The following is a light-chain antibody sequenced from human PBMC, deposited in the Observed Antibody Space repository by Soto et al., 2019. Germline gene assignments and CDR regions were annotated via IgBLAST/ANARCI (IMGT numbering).Light chain of an antibody. CDR1: QSISSY. V-gene: IGKV1-39*01. CDR2: AAS. J-gene: IGKJ3*01. Sequence: DIQMTQSPSSLSASVGDRVTITCRASQSISSYLNGYQQKPGNAPTLLIYAASNLQSRVPSRFSGSGSGTDFTLTISSLQHEDFATYYCQQRYSTPPFTFGPGTKVDIK. CDR3: QQRYSTPPFT.